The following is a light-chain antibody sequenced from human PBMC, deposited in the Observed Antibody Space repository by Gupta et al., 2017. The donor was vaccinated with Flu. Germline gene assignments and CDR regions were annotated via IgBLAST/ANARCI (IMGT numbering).Light chain of an antibody. Sequence: GTLSLSPGERATLFCRASQSVNSDDLAWYQQRPGQPPRLLVYQASNRATGIPARFSGRGSGTDFTLTISRLEAEDFAVYYCQQYGGVPRTFGQGTKVEIK. CDR1: QSVNSDD. CDR2: QAS. V-gene: IGKV3-20*01. J-gene: IGKJ1*01. CDR3: QQYGGVPRT.